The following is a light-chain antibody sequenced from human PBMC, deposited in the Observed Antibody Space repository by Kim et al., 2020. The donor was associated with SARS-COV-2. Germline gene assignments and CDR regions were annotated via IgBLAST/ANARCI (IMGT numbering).Light chain of an antibody. CDR2: WAS. CDR1: QSILYTSDNKNY. J-gene: IGKJ2*01. V-gene: IGKV4-1*01. Sequence: DIVMTQSPDSLAVSLGERATINCKSSQSILYTSDNKNYLVWYQQRPGQSPKLLISWASTRESGVPDRFSGSGSGTDFTLTISSLQAEDVAVYYCQQFFTIPRTFGQGTKLEIK. CDR3: QQFFTIPRT.